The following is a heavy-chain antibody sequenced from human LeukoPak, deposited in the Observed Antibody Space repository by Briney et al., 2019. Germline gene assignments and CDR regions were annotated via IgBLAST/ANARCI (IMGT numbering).Heavy chain of an antibody. CDR3: ARTHDYGAPALDY. CDR2: IYHSGST. V-gene: IGHV4-38-2*02. J-gene: IGHJ4*02. Sequence: SETLSLTCTVSGYSISSGYYWGWIRQPPGKGLEWIGSIYHSGSTYYNPSLKSRVTISVDTSKNQFSLKLSSVTAADTAVYCCARTHDYGAPALDYWGQGTLVTVSS. D-gene: IGHD4-17*01. CDR1: GYSISSGYY.